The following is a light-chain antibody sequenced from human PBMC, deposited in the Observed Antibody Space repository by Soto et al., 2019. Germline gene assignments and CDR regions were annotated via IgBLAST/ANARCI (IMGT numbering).Light chain of an antibody. Sequence: SYELTQPPLLSVAPGKTASITCGGDSIASRSVHWYQQRPGQAPLLVISYDTDRPSGIPERFSGSNSGNTATLTISRVEAGDEADYYCQVWDSNTDHGVFGGGTKVTVL. J-gene: IGLJ2*01. CDR1: SIASRS. V-gene: IGLV3-21*04. CDR2: YDT. CDR3: QVWDSNTDHGV.